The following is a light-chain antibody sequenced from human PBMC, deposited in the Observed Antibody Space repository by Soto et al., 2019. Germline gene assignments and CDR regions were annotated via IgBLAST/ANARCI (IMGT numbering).Light chain of an antibody. J-gene: IGKJ4*01. V-gene: IGKV1-6*01. Sequence: IQMTQSPSSLSASVGDRVTITCRASHPININLVWFQQKPGKAPRLLIYGASSLQSGVPSRFSGSGYGTEFTLTISSLQPEDFATYYCLQDYNYPLTFGGGTKVDIK. CDR1: HPININ. CDR2: GAS. CDR3: LQDYNYPLT.